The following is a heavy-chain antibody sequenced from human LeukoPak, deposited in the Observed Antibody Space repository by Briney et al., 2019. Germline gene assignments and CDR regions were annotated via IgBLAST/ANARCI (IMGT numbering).Heavy chain of an antibody. Sequence: PSQILSLTCTVSGGSISSGDYYWSWIRQPPGKGLEWIGYIYYSGSTYYNPSLKSRVTISVDTSENQFSLKLSSVTAADTAVYYCARWGSSGGYSYYGDYWGQGTLVTVSS. CDR3: ARWGSSGGYSYYGDY. J-gene: IGHJ4*02. D-gene: IGHD5-18*01. CDR1: GGSISSGDYY. V-gene: IGHV4-30-4*01. CDR2: IYYSGST.